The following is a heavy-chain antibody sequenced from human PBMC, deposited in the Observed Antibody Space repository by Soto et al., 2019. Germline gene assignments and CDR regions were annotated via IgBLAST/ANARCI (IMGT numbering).Heavy chain of an antibody. V-gene: IGHV3-23*01. CDR3: ANVPIWCGGSSCYTEGFDS. Sequence: GGSLRLSCVASGFVFSDYAMSWVRQAPGKGLKWVSAISAGGDTYYADSVKGRFTVSRANSKNTLYLQMNSLRAKDTAIYYCANVPIWCGGSSCYTEGFDSWGQGTLVTVSS. CDR1: GFVFSDYA. D-gene: IGHD2-21*01. J-gene: IGHJ4*02. CDR2: ISAGGDT.